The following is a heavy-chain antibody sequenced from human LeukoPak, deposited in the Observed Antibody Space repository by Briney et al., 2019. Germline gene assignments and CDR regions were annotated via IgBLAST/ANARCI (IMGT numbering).Heavy chain of an antibody. V-gene: IGHV3-7*01. CDR2: INQDGSEK. CDR3: ARERDGRFFDY. J-gene: IGHJ4*02. Sequence: PGRSLRLSCAASGLTFRSYWMSWVRQAPGKGLEWVANINQDGSEKYFVDSVKGRFTISRGNAKNSPHPQMNTLRAEDTAVYYCARERDGRFFDYWGQGTLVTVSS. CDR1: GLTFRSYW. D-gene: IGHD5-24*01.